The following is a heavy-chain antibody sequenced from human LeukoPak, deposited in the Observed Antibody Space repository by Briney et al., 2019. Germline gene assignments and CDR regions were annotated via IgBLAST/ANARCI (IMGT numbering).Heavy chain of an antibody. J-gene: IGHJ4*02. CDR2: ITSGSSHI. D-gene: IGHD3-22*01. V-gene: IGHV3-21*01. CDR1: GFTFSSYT. CDR3: ARAIRPMIVVVIFDY. Sequence: GGSLRLSCSASGFTFSSYTMMWVRQAPGKGLEWVASITSGSSHINYADSVKGRFTISRDNSKNTLYLQMNSLRIEDTAVYYCARAIRPMIVVVIFDYWGQGTLVTVSS.